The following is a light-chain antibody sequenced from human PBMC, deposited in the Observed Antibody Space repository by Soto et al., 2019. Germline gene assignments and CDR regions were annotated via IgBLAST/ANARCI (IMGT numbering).Light chain of an antibody. V-gene: IGKV3-15*01. CDR3: QQFNNWPLDPMYT. CDR2: GAS. J-gene: IGKJ2*01. Sequence: VVMTQSPATLSVSPGERATLSCRASQSVSSNLAWYQQRPGQAPRLLIYGASTRATGIPARFSGSGSGTEFTLPISSLQSEDFAVYYCQQFNNWPLDPMYTFGQGTKLEIK. CDR1: QSVSSN.